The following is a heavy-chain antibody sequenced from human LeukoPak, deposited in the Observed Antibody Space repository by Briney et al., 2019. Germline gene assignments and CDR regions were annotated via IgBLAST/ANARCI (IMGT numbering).Heavy chain of an antibody. CDR1: GFTFSGYG. Sequence: SGGSLRLSCAASGFTFSGYGMHWVRQAPGKGLEWVAFIHYDGARSYYADSVKGRFTISRDNSKNTLYLQMNSLRAEDTAVYYCARVHDLYYFDYWGQGTLVTVSS. CDR2: IHYDGARS. CDR3: ARVHDLYYFDY. J-gene: IGHJ4*02. V-gene: IGHV3-30*02.